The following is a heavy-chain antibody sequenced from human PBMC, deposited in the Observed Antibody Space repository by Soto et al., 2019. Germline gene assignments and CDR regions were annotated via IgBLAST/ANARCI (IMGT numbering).Heavy chain of an antibody. J-gene: IGHJ5*02. CDR3: ARHASPGTTIFGVALPNWFDP. Sequence: PSETLSLTCTVSGGSISSSSYYWGWIRQPPGKGLEWIGSIYYSGSTYYNPSLKSRVTISVDTSKNQFSLKLSSVTAADTAVYYCARHASPGTTIFGVALPNWFDPWGQGTLVTVSS. CDR2: IYYSGST. D-gene: IGHD3-3*01. CDR1: GGSISSSSYY. V-gene: IGHV4-39*01.